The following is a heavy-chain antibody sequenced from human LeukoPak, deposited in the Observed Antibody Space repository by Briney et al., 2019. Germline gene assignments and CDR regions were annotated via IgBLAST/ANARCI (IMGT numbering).Heavy chain of an antibody. CDR1: GDSISSSSYY. D-gene: IGHD3-22*01. J-gene: IGHJ4*02. Sequence: SETLSLTCNVSGDSISSSSYYWGWIRQPPGKGLEWIGSIFYSGSTYYNPSLKSRVTILVDTSKNQSSLKLNSVTAADTAVYYCARDRGDSSGYYSSYWGQGTLVTVSS. CDR3: ARDRGDSSGYYSSY. V-gene: IGHV4-39*07. CDR2: IFYSGST.